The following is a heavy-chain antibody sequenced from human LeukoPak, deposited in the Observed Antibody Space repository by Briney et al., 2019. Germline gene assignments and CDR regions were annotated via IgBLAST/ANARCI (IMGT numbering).Heavy chain of an antibody. Sequence: GGSLRLSCAASGFTFSDYYMSWIRQAPGKGLEWVSYISSSSSYTNYADSVKGRFTISRDNSKNTLYLQMSSLRGEDTAVYYCAKNYESGRGVPYGMDVWGQGTTVTVSS. D-gene: IGHD3-10*01. CDR1: GFTFSDYY. CDR3: AKNYESGRGVPYGMDV. CDR2: ISSSSSYT. V-gene: IGHV3-11*03. J-gene: IGHJ6*02.